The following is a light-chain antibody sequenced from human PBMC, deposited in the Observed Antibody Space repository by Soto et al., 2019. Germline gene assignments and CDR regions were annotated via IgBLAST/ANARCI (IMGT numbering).Light chain of an antibody. CDR2: NNN. Sequence: QSALTQPPSASGTPRQRVTISCSGSSSNIGSNPVHWYQQLPGTAPKLLIHNNNQRPSGVPDRFSGSKSGTSASLAISGLQSGDEADYYCVAWDDSLNGVLFGGGTKLTVL. J-gene: IGLJ2*01. V-gene: IGLV1-44*01. CDR3: VAWDDSLNGVL. CDR1: SSNIGSNP.